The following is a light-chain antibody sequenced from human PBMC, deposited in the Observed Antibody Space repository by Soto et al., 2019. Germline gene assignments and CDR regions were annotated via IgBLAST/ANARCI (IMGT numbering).Light chain of an antibody. CDR1: SSNIGRNT. CDR2: NNN. J-gene: IGLJ3*02. V-gene: IGLV1-44*01. Sequence: QSVLTQTPSASGTPGQRVTISCSGSSSNIGRNTVDWYQQLPGTAPKVLIYNNNQRPSGVPDRFSGSKSGTSASLAISGLQSEDETDYYCAAWDDSLKGWVFGGGTKVTVL. CDR3: AAWDDSLKGWV.